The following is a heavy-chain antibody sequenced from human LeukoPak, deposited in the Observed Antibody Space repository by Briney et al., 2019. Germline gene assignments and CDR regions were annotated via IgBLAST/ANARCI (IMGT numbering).Heavy chain of an antibody. Sequence: SETLSLTCTTSGVSLSRLYWSWVRQPPGKGLEWIGNIYSGVPTYFNPSLKSRVIISVDTSKNQFSLNLTSVTAADTAMYYCVQTTGWPGFDYWGQGILVTVSS. V-gene: IGHV4-4*09. CDR3: VQTTGWPGFDY. D-gene: IGHD1-1*01. CDR2: IYSGVPT. J-gene: IGHJ4*02. CDR1: GVSLSRLY.